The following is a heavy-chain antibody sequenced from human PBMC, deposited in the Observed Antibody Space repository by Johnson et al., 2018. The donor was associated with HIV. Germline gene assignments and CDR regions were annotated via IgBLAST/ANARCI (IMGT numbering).Heavy chain of an antibody. V-gene: IGHV3-7*01. CDR1: GFMFRSFW. CDR2: IKQDGTES. Sequence: VQLVESGGGLVRPGGSLRLSCAASGFMFRSFWMTWVRQAPGMGLEWVANIKQDGTESYYVYSVKGRFTISRDNAKNSLYLQMNSLRAEDTAVYYCARDNSLSPLGAFDIWGQGTMVTVSS. CDR3: ARDNSLSPLGAFDI. J-gene: IGHJ3*02. D-gene: IGHD4-23*01.